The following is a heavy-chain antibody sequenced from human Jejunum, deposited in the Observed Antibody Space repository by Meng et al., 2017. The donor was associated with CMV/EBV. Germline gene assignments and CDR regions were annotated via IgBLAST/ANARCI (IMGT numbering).Heavy chain of an antibody. J-gene: IGHJ5*02. Sequence: LTCAVSGGSITTDTYSWGWIRQPPGKGLEWIANIHYGGRTYYNPSLKGRVTISVDTFRSQFSLNLNSVTAADTAVYFCAKYSPNWFDPWSQGTLVTVSS. CDR3: AKYSPNWFDP. D-gene: IGHD2-21*01. CDR1: GGSITTDTYS. CDR2: IHYGGRT. V-gene: IGHV4-39*01.